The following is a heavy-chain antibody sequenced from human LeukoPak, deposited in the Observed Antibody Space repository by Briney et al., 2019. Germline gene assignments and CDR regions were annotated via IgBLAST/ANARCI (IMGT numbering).Heavy chain of an antibody. D-gene: IGHD5-24*01. Sequence: SETLSLTCTVSGGSISSYYWSWIRQPPGKGLEWIGYIYYSGSTNYNPSLKSRVTLSVDTSKNQFSLKLSSVPAADTAVYYCARQGGLRPQLRPYFDYWGQGTLVTVSS. J-gene: IGHJ4*02. CDR3: ARQGGLRPQLRPYFDY. CDR2: IYYSGST. V-gene: IGHV4-59*01. CDR1: GGSISSYY.